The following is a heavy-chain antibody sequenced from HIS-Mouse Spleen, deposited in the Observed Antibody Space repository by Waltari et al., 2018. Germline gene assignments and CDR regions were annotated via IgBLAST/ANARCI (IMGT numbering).Heavy chain of an antibody. CDR3: AREIPYSSSWYDWYFDL. CDR2: IYYSWRT. Sequence: QLQLQESGPGLVKPSETLSLTCTVSGGSISSSSYYWGWIRQPPGKGLEWIGSIYYSWRTYYHPYLKSRVTISVDTSKNQFSLKLSAVTAADTAVYYCAREIPYSSSWYDWYFDLWGRGTLVTVSS. D-gene: IGHD6-13*01. CDR1: GGSISSSSYY. V-gene: IGHV4-39*07. J-gene: IGHJ2*01.